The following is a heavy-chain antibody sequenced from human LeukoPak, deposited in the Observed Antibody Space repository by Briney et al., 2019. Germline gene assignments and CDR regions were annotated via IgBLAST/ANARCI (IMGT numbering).Heavy chain of an antibody. CDR1: GYTFTGYY. D-gene: IGHD3-22*01. CDR2: INPNSGGT. Sequence: ASVKVSCKASGYTFTGYYMHWVRQAPGQGLEWMGWINPNSGGTNYAQKLQGRVTMTRDTSISTAYMELSRLRSDDTAVYYCAADYYYDSSGSPYFDYWGQGTLVTVSS. V-gene: IGHV1-2*02. J-gene: IGHJ4*02. CDR3: AADYYYDSSGSPYFDY.